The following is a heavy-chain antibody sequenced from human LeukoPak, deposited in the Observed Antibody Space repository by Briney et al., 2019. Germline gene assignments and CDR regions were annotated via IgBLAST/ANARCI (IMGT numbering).Heavy chain of an antibody. D-gene: IGHD3-9*01. J-gene: IGHJ6*02. Sequence: SETLSLTCTVSGGSISSYYWSWIRQPPGKGLEWIGYIYYSGSTNYNPSLKSRVTISVDQSKNQFSLKLSSVTAADTVVYYCARDTGGYDILTGYYTGVYYYYGMDVWGQGTTVTVSS. CDR3: ARDTGGYDILTGYYTGVYYYYGMDV. V-gene: IGHV4-59*01. CDR2: IYYSGST. CDR1: GGSISSYY.